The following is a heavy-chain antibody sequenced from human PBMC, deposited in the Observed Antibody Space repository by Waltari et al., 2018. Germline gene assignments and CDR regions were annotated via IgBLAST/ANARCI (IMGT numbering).Heavy chain of an antibody. CDR2: IKTDGSGT. CDR1: GFTFSNFF. D-gene: IGHD2-15*01. CDR3: ANHRPGGLGMEV. V-gene: IGHV3-74*03. J-gene: IGHJ6*02. Sequence: EGQLVESGGDLVQPGGPLRLSCAASGFTFSNFFMHWVRQVPGKGLEWGSRIKTDGSGTTYADSVQDRFTISRDNVKNTLYLQMNSLRAEDTAIYYCANHRPGGLGMEVWGPGTTVTVSS.